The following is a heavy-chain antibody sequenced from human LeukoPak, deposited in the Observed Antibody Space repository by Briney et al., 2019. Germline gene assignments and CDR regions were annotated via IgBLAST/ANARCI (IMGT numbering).Heavy chain of an antibody. V-gene: IGHV4-34*01. CDR2: INHSGST. D-gene: IGHD3-10*01. Sequence: SETLSLTCAVHGGSFSGYYWSWIRQPPGKGLEWIGEINHSGSTNYNPSLKSRVTISVDTSKNQFSLKLSSVTAADTAVYYCARGLRYYGSGSHRASYFDLWGRGTLVTVSS. CDR1: GGSFSGYY. J-gene: IGHJ2*01. CDR3: ARGLRYYGSGSHRASYFDL.